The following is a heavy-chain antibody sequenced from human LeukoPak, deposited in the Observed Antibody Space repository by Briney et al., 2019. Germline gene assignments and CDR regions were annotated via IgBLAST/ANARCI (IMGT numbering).Heavy chain of an antibody. V-gene: IGHV3-15*01. CDR1: GFTFSDYY. J-gene: IGHJ4*02. CDR2: IKSKTDGGTT. Sequence: KPGGSLRLSCAASGFTFSDYYMSWIRQAPGKGLEWVGRIKSKTDGGTTDYAAPVKGRFAISGDDSKNTLYLQMNSLKTKDTAVYYCTRGSGYGDYVGYWGQGTLVTVSP. CDR3: TRGSGYGDYVGY. D-gene: IGHD4-17*01.